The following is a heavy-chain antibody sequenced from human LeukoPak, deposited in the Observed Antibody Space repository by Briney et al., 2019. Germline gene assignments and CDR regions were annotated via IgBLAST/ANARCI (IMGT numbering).Heavy chain of an antibody. CDR1: GYTFSGYY. J-gene: IGHJ4*02. V-gene: IGHV1-2*02. CDR2: INPNSGGT. Sequence: ASVKVSCKGSGYTFSGYYMHWVRQAPGQGLEWMGWINPNSGGTNYAQKFQGRVTMTRDTSISTAYMELSRLRSDDTAVYYCARAVLLGTDSDYWGQGTLVTISS. CDR3: ARAVLLGTDSDY. D-gene: IGHD5-18*01.